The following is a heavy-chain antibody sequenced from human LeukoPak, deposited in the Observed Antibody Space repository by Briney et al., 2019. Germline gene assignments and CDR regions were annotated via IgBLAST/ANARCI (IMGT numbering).Heavy chain of an antibody. CDR2: IYSGGST. V-gene: IGHV3-53*01. J-gene: IGHJ6*03. CDR3: AKDPKYYYYMDV. CDR1: GFTVSSNY. Sequence: PGGSLRLSCAVSGFTVSSNYVSWVRQAPGKELEWVSVIYSGGSTYYADSVKGRFTISRDNSKNTLYLQMNSLRAEDTAVYYCAKDPKYYYYMDVWGKGTTVTVSS.